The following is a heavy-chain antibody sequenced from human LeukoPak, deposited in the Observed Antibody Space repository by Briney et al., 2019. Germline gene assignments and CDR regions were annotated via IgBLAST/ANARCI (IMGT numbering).Heavy chain of an antibody. J-gene: IGHJ4*02. CDR1: GGTFSSYA. Sequence: EASVKVSCKASGGTFSSYAISWVRQAPGQGLEWRGGIIPIFGTANYAQKFQGRVTITADESTSTAYMELSSLRSEDTAVYYCARPAVAGLYYFDYWGQGTLVTVSS. D-gene: IGHD6-19*01. CDR2: IIPIFGTA. V-gene: IGHV1-69*13. CDR3: ARPAVAGLYYFDY.